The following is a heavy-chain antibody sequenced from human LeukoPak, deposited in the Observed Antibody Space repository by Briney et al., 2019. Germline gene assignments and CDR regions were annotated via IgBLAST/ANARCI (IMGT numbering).Heavy chain of an antibody. J-gene: IGHJ4*02. CDR1: GFTFSAYS. CDR3: AKHYFYSYGSLDY. Sequence: GGSLILSCAASGFTFSAYSMNWVRQPPGKGLEWVSYISSSSSTTHCADSVKGRFTISRDNAKNSLYLQMNSLRDEDTAVYFCAKHYFYSYGSLDYWGQGTLVTVSS. V-gene: IGHV3-48*02. D-gene: IGHD5-18*01. CDR2: ISSSSSTT.